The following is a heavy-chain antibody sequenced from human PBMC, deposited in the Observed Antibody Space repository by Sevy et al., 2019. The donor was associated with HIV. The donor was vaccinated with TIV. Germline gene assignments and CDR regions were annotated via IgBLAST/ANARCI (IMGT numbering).Heavy chain of an antibody. D-gene: IGHD3-10*01. V-gene: IGHV4-59*01. Sequence: SETLSLTCTVSGGSISSYYWSWIRQPPGKGLEWIGDIYYSGSTNYNPSLKSRVTISVDTSKNHFSLKLSSVTAADTAVYYCARAIYGSGSYYNENWFDPWGQGTLVTVSS. CDR3: ARAIYGSGSYYNENWFDP. CDR1: GGSISSYY. J-gene: IGHJ5*02. CDR2: IYYSGST.